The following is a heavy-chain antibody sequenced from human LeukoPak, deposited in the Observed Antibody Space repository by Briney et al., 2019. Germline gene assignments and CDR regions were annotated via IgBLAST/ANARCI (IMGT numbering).Heavy chain of an antibody. CDR2: ISAYNGNT. V-gene: IGHV1-18*01. D-gene: IGHD4-23*01. Sequence: ASVKVSCKASGYTFTNYDFSWVRQAPGQGLQWMGWISAYNGNTNYAQELQGRVTMTTDTSPSTAYMELRSLRSDDTAVYYCAISILGGYFDYWGQGTLVTVSS. CDR3: AISILGGYFDY. CDR1: GYTFTNYD. J-gene: IGHJ4*02.